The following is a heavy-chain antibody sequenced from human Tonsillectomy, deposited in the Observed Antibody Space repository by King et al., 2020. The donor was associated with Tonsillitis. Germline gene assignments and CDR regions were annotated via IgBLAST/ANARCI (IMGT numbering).Heavy chain of an antibody. Sequence: VQLQESGPGLVKPSQTLSLTCTVSGGSITSSNYYWSWIRHHPGKGLEWIGYISYSGSTYYNPSLKSRLTISRETSRNQFSLKLTSVTAADTAVYYCAREVDYWGQGTLVTVSS. V-gene: IGHV4-31*03. CDR2: ISYSGST. J-gene: IGHJ4*02. CDR3: AREVDY. CDR1: GGSITSSNYY.